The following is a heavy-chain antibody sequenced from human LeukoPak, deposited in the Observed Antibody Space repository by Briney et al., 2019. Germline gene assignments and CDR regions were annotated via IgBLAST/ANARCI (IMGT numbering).Heavy chain of an antibody. CDR2: INPNSGNT. J-gene: IGHJ5*02. D-gene: IGHD3-9*01. Sequence: ASVKVSCKASGYNFISYDINWVRQATGQGPEWMGWINPNSGNTGYGKKFQGRVHLTRDTSISTVFMELNNLESDDTAIYYCVRAPQEDRGPFTGIQTGNWFNPWGQGTQVTVSS. CDR3: VRAPQEDRGPFTGIQTGNWFNP. V-gene: IGHV1-8*01. CDR1: GYNFISYD.